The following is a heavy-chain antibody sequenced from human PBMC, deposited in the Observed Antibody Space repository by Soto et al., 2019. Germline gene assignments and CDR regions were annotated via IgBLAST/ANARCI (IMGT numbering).Heavy chain of an antibody. Sequence: QVQLVQSGAEVKKPGSSVKVSCKASGGTFSSYAISWVRQAPGQGLEWMGGIIPIFGTANYAQKFQGRVTIPADESPSTAYMELSSLRSEDTAVYYCARDDVDTAMPYGMDVWGQGTTVTVSS. D-gene: IGHD5-18*01. CDR2: IIPIFGTA. V-gene: IGHV1-69*12. CDR3: ARDDVDTAMPYGMDV. CDR1: GGTFSSYA. J-gene: IGHJ6*02.